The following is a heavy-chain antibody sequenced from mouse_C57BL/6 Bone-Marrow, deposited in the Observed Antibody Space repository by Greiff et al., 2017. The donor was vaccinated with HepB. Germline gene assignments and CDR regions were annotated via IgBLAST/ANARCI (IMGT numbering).Heavy chain of an antibody. V-gene: IGHV14-4*01. CDR3: TPMITSYFDY. CDR1: GFNIKDDY. CDR2: IDPENGDT. D-gene: IGHD2-4*01. Sequence: VQLQQSGAELVRPGASVKLSCTASGFNIKDDYMHWVKQRPEQGLEWIGWIDPENGDTEYASKFQGKATITADTSSNTAYLQLSSLTSEDTAVYYCTPMITSYFDYWGQGTTLTVSS. J-gene: IGHJ2*01.